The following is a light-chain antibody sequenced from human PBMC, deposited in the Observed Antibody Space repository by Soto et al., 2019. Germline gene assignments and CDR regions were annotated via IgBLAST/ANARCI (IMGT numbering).Light chain of an antibody. V-gene: IGKV3-11*01. CDR2: DAS. CDR1: QSVSSY. J-gene: IGKJ5*01. CDR3: QQRSNWPPF. Sequence: EIVLTQSPATLSLSPGERATLSCRASQSVSSYFSWYQQKPGQAPRLLIYDASNRATGIPARFSGSGSGTDFTLTISSLEPEDFAVYYCQQRSNWPPFFGQGTRPEI.